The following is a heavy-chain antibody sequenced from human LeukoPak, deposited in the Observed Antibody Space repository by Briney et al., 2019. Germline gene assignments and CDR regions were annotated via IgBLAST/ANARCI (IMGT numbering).Heavy chain of an antibody. D-gene: IGHD2-15*01. CDR2: ISGSGGST. V-gene: IGHV3-23*01. CDR1: GFTFSSYA. CDR3: AKMGLYCSGGSCQAYWYFDL. J-gene: IGHJ2*01. Sequence: GGSLRLSCAASGFTFSSYAMSWVRQAPGKGLEWVSAISGSGGSTYYADSVKGRFTISRDNSKNTLYLQMNSLRAEDTAVYYCAKMGLYCSGGSCQAYWYFDLWGRGTLVTVSS.